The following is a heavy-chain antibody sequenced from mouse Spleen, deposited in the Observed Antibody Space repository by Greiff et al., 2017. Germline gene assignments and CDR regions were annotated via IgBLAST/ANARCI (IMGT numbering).Heavy chain of an antibody. D-gene: IGHD2-12*01. CDR2: IDPETGGT. CDR3: TRGYYSYDGFAY. J-gene: IGHJ3*01. Sequence: QVQLKESGAELVRPGASVTLSCKASGYTFTDYEMHWVKQTPVHGLEWIGAIDPETGGTAYNQKFKGKAILTADKSSSTAYMELRSLTSEDSAVYYCTRGYYSYDGFAYWGQGTLVTVSA. CDR1: GYTFTDYE. V-gene: IGHV1-15*01.